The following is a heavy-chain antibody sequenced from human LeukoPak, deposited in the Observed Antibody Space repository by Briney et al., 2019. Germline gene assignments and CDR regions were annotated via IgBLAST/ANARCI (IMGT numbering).Heavy chain of an antibody. Sequence: GGSLRLSCAASGFTFSGYWMSWVRQAPGAGLEWVANINQDASETYYVDSMKGRFTISRDNAKNSVYLQMNSLRADDTAVYYCARDHLGYSFDYWGQGTLVSVSS. CDR3: ARDHLGYSFDY. V-gene: IGHV3-7*04. CDR1: GFTFSGYW. J-gene: IGHJ4*02. CDR2: INQDASET.